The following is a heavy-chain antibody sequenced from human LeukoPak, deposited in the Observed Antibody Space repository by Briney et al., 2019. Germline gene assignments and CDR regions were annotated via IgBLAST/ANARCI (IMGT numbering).Heavy chain of an antibody. J-gene: IGHJ4*02. Sequence: GGSLRLSCAASGFTFSSYWMNWVRQAPGKGLEWVANIKQDGSDMYYVDSVKGRFTISRDNSKNTLYLQMNSLRAEDTAVYYCAKDQIKSRYYDSSGYYLGYWGQGTLVTVSS. CDR3: AKDQIKSRYYDSSGYYLGY. CDR1: GFTFSSYW. CDR2: IKQDGSDM. D-gene: IGHD3-22*01. V-gene: IGHV3-7*01.